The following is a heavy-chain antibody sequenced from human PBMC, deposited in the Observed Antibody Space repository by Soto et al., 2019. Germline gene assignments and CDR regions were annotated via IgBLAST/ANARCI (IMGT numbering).Heavy chain of an antibody. J-gene: IGHJ3*02. Sequence: PSETLSLTCAFYGWSCSGYYWSLIRQPPGKGLEWIGEINHSGSTNYNPSLKSRVTISVDTSKNQFSLKLSSVTAADTAVYYCARTKGYYDSSGYFSGAPRRRAFDIWGQGTMVTVSS. V-gene: IGHV4-34*01. CDR3: ARTKGYYDSSGYFSGAPRRRAFDI. CDR2: INHSGST. CDR1: GWSCSGYY. D-gene: IGHD3-22*01.